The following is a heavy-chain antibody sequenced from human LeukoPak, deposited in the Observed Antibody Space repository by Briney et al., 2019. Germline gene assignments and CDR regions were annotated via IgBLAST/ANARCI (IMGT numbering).Heavy chain of an antibody. CDR2: IYTSGST. CDR1: GGSISSYY. Sequence: SETLSLTCTVSGGSISSYYWSWIRQPAGKGLEWIGRIYTSGSTNYNPSLKSRVTMSVDTSKNQFSLKLSSVTAADTAVYYCARGRGFYDFWSGYSLYYYYYMDVWGKGTTVTVSS. CDR3: ARGRGFYDFWSGYSLYYYYYMDV. J-gene: IGHJ6*03. V-gene: IGHV4-4*07. D-gene: IGHD3-3*01.